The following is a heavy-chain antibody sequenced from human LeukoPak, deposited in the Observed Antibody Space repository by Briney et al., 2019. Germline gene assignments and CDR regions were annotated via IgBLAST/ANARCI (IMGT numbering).Heavy chain of an antibody. CDR2: ISGSGGDT. J-gene: IGHJ4*02. Sequence: GGSLRLSCTASGFTFSTYSMTWVRQAPGKGLEWVSAISGSGGDTYYADSVKGRFTISRDNSKNTLYLQMNSLRAEDTAVYYCARDFWSGYYPNYWGQGTLVTVSS. CDR3: ARDFWSGYYPNY. CDR1: GFTFSTYS. V-gene: IGHV3-23*01. D-gene: IGHD3-3*01.